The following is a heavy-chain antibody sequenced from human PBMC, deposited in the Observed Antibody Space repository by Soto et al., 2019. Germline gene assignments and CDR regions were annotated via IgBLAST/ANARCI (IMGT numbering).Heavy chain of an antibody. J-gene: IGHJ4*02. V-gene: IGHV1-46*03. Sequence: QVQLVQSGAEVKKPGASVKVPCKASGNTFTTYYVHWVRQAPGQGLEWMGVINPRDGGTSYAQKFQGRVTMTRDMSTSTVYMELSSLRSEDTAMYYCARRGYCSGGSCPLGFDYWGQGTLVTVSS. CDR1: GNTFTTYY. CDR2: INPRDGGT. D-gene: IGHD2-15*01. CDR3: ARRGYCSGGSCPLGFDY.